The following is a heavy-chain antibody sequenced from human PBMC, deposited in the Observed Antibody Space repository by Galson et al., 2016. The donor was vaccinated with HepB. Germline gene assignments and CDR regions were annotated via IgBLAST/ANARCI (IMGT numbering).Heavy chain of an antibody. CDR3: AKGYIFASWYIDV. D-gene: IGHD3-3*01. CDR2: IYHSGST. V-gene: IGHV4-4*02. J-gene: IGHJ6*03. Sequence: SETLSLTCTVSGGSISSSNWWNWVRQPPGKGLEWIGEIYHSGSTNYKSSLKSRVTISVDKSKNQLSLQLSSVTATDTGVYYCAKGYIFASWYIDVWGTGTTVTVSS. CDR1: GGSISSSNW.